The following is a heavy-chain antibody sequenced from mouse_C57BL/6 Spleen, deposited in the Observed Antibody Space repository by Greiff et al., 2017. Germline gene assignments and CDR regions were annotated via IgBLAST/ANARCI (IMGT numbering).Heavy chain of an antibody. V-gene: IGHV1-4*01. J-gene: IGHJ4*01. CDR2: INPSSGYT. CDR3: ARVGRGIADY. D-gene: IGHD4-1*01. Sequence: VQLQESGAELARPGASVKMSCKASGYTFTSYTMHWVKQRPGQGLEWIGYINPSSGYTKYNQKFKDKATLTADKSSSTAYMQLSSLTSEDSAVYYCARVGRGIADYWGQGTSVTVSS. CDR1: GYTFTSYT.